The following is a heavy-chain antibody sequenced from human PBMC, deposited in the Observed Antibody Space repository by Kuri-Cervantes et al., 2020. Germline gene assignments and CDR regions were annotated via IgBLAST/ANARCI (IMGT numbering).Heavy chain of an antibody. CDR2: INTNTGNP. CDR1: GYTFTSYA. J-gene: IGHJ3*01. D-gene: IGHD2-8*02. CDR3: ARDRLVVSAPNDAFDF. Sequence: ASVKVSCKASGYTFTSYAMNWVRQAPGQGLEWMGWINTNTGNPTYAQGFTGRFVFSLDTSISTAYMQISSLKAEDTAVYYCARDRLVVSAPNDAFDFWGQGTMVTVSS. V-gene: IGHV7-4-1*02.